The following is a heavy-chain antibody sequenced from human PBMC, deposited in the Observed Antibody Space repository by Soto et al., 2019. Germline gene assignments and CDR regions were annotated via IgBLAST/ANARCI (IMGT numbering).Heavy chain of an antibody. CDR2: IRSKANSYAT. CDR1: GFTFSGSA. CDR3: TSRTSHYYDSSGLDAFDI. D-gene: IGHD3-22*01. J-gene: IGHJ3*02. V-gene: IGHV3-73*01. Sequence: PGGSLRLSCAASGFTFSGSAMHWVRQASGKGLEWVGRIRSKANSYATAYAASVKGRFTISRGDSKNTAYLQMNSLKTEDTAVYYCTSRTSHYYDSSGLDAFDIWGQGTMVTVSS.